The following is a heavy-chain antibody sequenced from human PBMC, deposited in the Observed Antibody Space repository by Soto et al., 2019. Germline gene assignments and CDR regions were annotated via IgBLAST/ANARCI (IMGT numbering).Heavy chain of an antibody. V-gene: IGHV1-46*01. CDR1: GYTFTSYY. J-gene: IGHJ6*02. CDR2: INPSGGST. D-gene: IGHD6-13*01. CDR3: ARGALYSSSWYRYGMDV. Sequence: QVQLVQSGAEVKKPGASVKVSCKASGYTFTSYYMHWVRQAPGQGLEWMGIINPSGGSTSYAQKFQGRGTMTRDTSTSTVYMELSSLRSEDTAVYYCARGALYSSSWYRYGMDVWGQGTTVTVSS.